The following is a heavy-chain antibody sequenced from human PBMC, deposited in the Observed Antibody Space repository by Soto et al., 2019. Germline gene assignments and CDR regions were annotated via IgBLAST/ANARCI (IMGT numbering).Heavy chain of an antibody. CDR3: ARSDREYAYGLNV. CDR1: GSSVTDNY. CDR2: LYSGGRI. Sequence: GGSLRLSCAASGSSVTDNYIMWVRQAPGKGLEWVSLLYSGGRIYYTDSVKGRFTISRDTSKNMFYPQMNSLRTEDTAVYYCARSDREYAYGLNVWGQGTTVTVSS. J-gene: IGHJ6*02. V-gene: IGHV3-53*01.